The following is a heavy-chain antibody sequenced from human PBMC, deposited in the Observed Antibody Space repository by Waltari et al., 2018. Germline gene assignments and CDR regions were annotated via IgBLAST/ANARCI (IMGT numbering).Heavy chain of an antibody. CDR3: ATYSRPNLDY. Sequence: EVQVLESGGGLVQPGGSLRLSCAASGFTFSSYAMSWVRQAPGKGLEWVSTISSGGGSTYYADSVKGRFTTSRDNSKNTLYLHMNSLRAEDTAVYYCATYSRPNLDYWGQGTLVTVSS. V-gene: IGHV3-23*01. CDR1: GFTFSSYA. CDR2: ISSGGGST. D-gene: IGHD5-12*01. J-gene: IGHJ4*02.